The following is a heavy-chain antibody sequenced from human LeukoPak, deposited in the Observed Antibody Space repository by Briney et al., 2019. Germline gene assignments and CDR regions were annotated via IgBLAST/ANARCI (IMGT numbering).Heavy chain of an antibody. CDR2: ISGSGGST. V-gene: IGHV3-23*01. D-gene: IGHD3-9*01. CDR1: GFTFSSYA. CDR3: AKDILTGGSVAEYYYGMDV. Sequence: PGGSLRLSCAASGFTFSSYAMSWVRQAPGKGLEWVSAISGSGGSTYYADSVKGRFTISRDNSKNTLYLQMNSLRAEDTAVYYCAKDILTGGSVAEYYYGMDVWGQGTTVTVSS. J-gene: IGHJ6*02.